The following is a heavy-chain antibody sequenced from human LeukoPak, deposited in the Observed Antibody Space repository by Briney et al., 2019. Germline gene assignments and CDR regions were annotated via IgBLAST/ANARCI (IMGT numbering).Heavy chain of an antibody. D-gene: IGHD6-19*01. J-gene: IGHJ4*02. V-gene: IGHV1-8*01. CDR1: GYTFITYD. CDR2: MNPNSGNT. Sequence: ASVKVSCKASGYTFITYDINLVRQTTGQGLEWMGWMNPNSGNTGYPQKFQGRVTMTRDTSISTAYMELSSLESDDTAAYYCVRGWSDRYNSGWDYWGQGTLVSVSS. CDR3: VRGWSDRYNSGWDY.